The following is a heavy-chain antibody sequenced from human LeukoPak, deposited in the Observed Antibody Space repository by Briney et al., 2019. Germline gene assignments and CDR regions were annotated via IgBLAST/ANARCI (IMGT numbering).Heavy chain of an antibody. D-gene: IGHD3-10*01. V-gene: IGHV3-43D*03. CDR2: ISWDGGRT. CDR3: AKDKCDGSGSYYFDY. Sequence: GSLRLSCAASGFTFDDYAMHWVRQAPGKGLEWVSLISWDGGRTYYADSVKGRFTISRDNSKNSLYLQMTNLRAEDSALCYCAKDKCDGSGSYYFDYWGQRPLVSVSS. J-gene: IGHJ4*02. CDR1: GFTFDDYA.